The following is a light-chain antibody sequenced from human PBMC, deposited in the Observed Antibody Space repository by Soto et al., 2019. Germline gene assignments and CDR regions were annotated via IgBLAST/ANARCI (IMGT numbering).Light chain of an antibody. J-gene: IGKJ1*01. CDR3: QQTYRAPPT. CDR1: QIISTY. V-gene: IGKV1-39*01. CDR2: AAS. Sequence: DIQMTQSPSSLSASVGDRVTITCRASQIISTYLNWYQQRAGLAPRLLIYAASSLQSGVPPRFSGSGSGTHFTCSISCLQPEDFATYFCQQTYRAPPTWGQGTKVEIK.